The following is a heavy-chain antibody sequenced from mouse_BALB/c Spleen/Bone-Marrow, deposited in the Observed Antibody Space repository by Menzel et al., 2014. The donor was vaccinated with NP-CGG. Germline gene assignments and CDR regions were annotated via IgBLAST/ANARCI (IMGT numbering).Heavy chain of an antibody. CDR3: ARNYGYGKSFAY. D-gene: IGHD2-2*01. CDR2: IDPANGNT. J-gene: IGHJ3*01. Sequence: VQLKESGAELVKPGASVKLSCTASGFNIKDTYMHWVKQRPEQGLGWIGRIDPANGNTKYDPKFQGKATITADTSSNTAYLQLSSLTSEDTAVYYCARNYGYGKSFAYWGQGTLVTVSA. V-gene: IGHV14-3*02. CDR1: GFNIKDTY.